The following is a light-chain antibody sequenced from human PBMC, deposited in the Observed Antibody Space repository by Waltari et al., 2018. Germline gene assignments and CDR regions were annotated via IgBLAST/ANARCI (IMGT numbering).Light chain of an antibody. CDR3: SSQSSNDVVL. V-gene: IGLV2-14*01. CDR1: SNDVGGYNS. Sequence: QSALTQPASVSGSPGQSVTIFCAGTSNDVGGYNSVSWYQEHPGQAPRVIIYDVSDRPAGVSERFAGSKSGNTASLTISGLQAEDEADDYCSSQSSNDVVLFGGGTKLTVL. J-gene: IGLJ2*01. CDR2: DVS.